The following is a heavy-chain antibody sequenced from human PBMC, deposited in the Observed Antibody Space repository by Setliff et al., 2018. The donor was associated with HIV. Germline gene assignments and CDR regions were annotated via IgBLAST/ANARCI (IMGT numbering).Heavy chain of an antibody. V-gene: IGHV1-18*01. CDR1: GYTFSSYG. CDR2: ISVFNGNT. Sequence: ASVKVSCKASGYTFSSYGISWVRQAPGQGLEWVGWISVFNGNTDYAEKVEGRVTMTTDTSTNTAYMELMSLRSDDTAVYYCARRGRHAAPGITYYLDYWGQGTLVTVSS. J-gene: IGHJ4*01. CDR3: ARRGRHAAPGITYYLDY. D-gene: IGHD6-13*01.